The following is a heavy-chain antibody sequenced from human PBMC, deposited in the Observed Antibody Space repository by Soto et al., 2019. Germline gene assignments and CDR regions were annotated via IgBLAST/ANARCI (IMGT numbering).Heavy chain of an antibody. CDR3: ARERAFGESSPGYYYYGMDV. CDR1: GGSISSSNW. CDR2: IYHSGST. Sequence: QVQLQESGPGLVKPSGTLSLTCAVSGGSISSSNWWSWVRQTPGKGLEWIGEIYHSGSTNYNPSLKSRVTISAYKSKNQFSMKLSSVSAADTAVYYCARERAFGESSPGYYYYGMDVWGQGTTVTVSS. J-gene: IGHJ6*02. D-gene: IGHD3-10*01. V-gene: IGHV4-4*02.